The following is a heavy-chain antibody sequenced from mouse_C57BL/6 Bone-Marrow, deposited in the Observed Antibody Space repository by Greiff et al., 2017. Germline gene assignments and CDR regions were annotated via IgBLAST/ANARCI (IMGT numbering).Heavy chain of an antibody. CDR2: INPNNGTT. CDR3: ARGYAYDYAMNY. J-gene: IGHJ4*01. D-gene: IGHD2-2*01. CDR1: GYSFTDYN. Sequence: VHVKQSGPELVKPGASVKISCKASGYSFTDYNMNWVKQSNGKSLEWIGVINPNNGTTSYNQKFKGKATLTVDQSSSTAYMQLNSLTSEDSALYYCARGYAYDYAMNYWGQGTSVTVSS. V-gene: IGHV1-39*01.